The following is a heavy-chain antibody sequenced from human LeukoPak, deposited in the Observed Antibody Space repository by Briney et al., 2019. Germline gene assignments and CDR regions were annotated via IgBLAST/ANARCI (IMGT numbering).Heavy chain of an antibody. D-gene: IGHD6-19*01. CDR2: IKSKTDGGTT. CDR3: TTGMAVAAIVV. CDR1: GFTVSTNY. Sequence: GGSLRLSCAASGFTVSTNYMSWVRQAPGKGLEWVGRIKSKTDGGTTEYAAPVKGRFTISRDDSKNTLSLQMNSLKTEDTAVYYCTTGMAVAAIVVWGQGTLLTVSS. V-gene: IGHV3-15*01. J-gene: IGHJ4*02.